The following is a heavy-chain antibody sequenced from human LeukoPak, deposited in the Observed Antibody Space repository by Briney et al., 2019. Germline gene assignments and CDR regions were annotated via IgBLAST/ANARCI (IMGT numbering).Heavy chain of an antibody. CDR2: INPSGGST. J-gene: IGHJ4*02. V-gene: IGHV1-46*01. Sequence: GASVKVSFKSSGYTFTIYYMHWVRLAPGPGLEWMGIINPSGGSTSYSQKFQGRVTMTRDMSTSTVYMELSSLRSEDTAVYYCARNYYYGSGSYYIVYWGQGTLVTVSS. CDR3: ARNYYYGSGSYYIVY. CDR1: GYTFTIYY. D-gene: IGHD3-10*01.